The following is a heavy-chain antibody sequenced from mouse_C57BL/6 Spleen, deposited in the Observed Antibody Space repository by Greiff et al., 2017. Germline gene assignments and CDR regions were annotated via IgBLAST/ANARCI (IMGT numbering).Heavy chain of an antibody. Sequence: QVQLKQSGAELARPGASVKMSCKASGYTFTSYTMHWVKQRPGQGLEWIGYINPSSGYTKYNQKIKDKATLTADKSSSTAYMQLSSLTSEASAVYYCARHGYYGNLAWFAYWGQGTLVTVSA. J-gene: IGHJ3*01. V-gene: IGHV1-4*01. CDR2: INPSSGYT. D-gene: IGHD2-1*01. CDR3: ARHGYYGNLAWFAY. CDR1: GYTFTSYT.